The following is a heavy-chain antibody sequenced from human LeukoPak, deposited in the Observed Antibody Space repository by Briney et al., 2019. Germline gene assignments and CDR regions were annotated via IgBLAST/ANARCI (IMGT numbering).Heavy chain of an antibody. Sequence: PGGSLRLSCAASGFTFSSYAMHWVRQAPGKGLEWVAVISYDGSNKYYADSVKGRFTISRDNSKNTLYLQMNSLRAEDTAVYYCAAHYDFFPDGLIYFQHWGQGTLVTVSS. CDR2: ISYDGSNK. J-gene: IGHJ1*01. V-gene: IGHV3-30-3*01. D-gene: IGHD3-3*01. CDR1: GFTFSSYA. CDR3: AAHYDFFPDGLIYFQH.